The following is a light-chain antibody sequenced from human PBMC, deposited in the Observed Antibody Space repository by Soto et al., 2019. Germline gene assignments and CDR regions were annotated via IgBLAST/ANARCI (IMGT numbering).Light chain of an antibody. CDR1: SSDVGGYNY. J-gene: IGLJ1*01. CDR2: DVN. V-gene: IGLV2-14*01. CDR3: SSYTSSNTLV. Sequence: QSALTQPASVSGSPGQSITISCTGTSSDVGGYNYVSWYQQHPGKAPKLMIYDVNNRPSGVSNRFSGSKSGNTASLTISGLQAEDVADYYCSSYTSSNTLVFGTGTKLTVL.